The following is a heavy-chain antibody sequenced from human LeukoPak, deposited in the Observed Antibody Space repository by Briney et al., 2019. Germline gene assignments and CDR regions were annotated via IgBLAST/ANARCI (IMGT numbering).Heavy chain of an antibody. Sequence: SETLSLTCTVSGGSISSYYWSWIRQPPGKGLEWIGYIYYSGSTNYNPSLKSRVTISVDTSKNQFSLKLSPVTAADTAVYYCARDLGPTGYSYGLTDSDYYGMYVWGQGTTVTVSS. CDR3: ARDLGPTGYSYGLTDSDYYGMYV. D-gene: IGHD5-18*01. CDR1: GGSISSYY. J-gene: IGHJ6*02. CDR2: IYYSGST. V-gene: IGHV4-59*01.